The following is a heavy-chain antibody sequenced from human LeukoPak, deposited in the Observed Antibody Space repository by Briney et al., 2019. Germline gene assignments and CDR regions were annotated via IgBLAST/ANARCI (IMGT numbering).Heavy chain of an antibody. D-gene: IGHD3-10*01. CDR2: IYYSGST. CDR1: GGSFSGYY. V-gene: IGHV4-34*01. Sequence: SETLSLTCAVYGGSFSGYYWSWIRQPPGKGLEWIGSIYYSGSTYYNPSLKSRVTISVDTSKNQFSLKLSSVTAADTAVYYCARHYYYGSGSYGLAFDYWGQGTLVTVSS. J-gene: IGHJ4*02. CDR3: ARHYYYGSGSYGLAFDY.